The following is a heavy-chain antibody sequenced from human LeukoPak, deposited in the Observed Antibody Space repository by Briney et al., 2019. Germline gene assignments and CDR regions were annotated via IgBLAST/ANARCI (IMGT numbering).Heavy chain of an antibody. CDR3: ARRGSGWYT. CDR2: IYTSGST. D-gene: IGHD6-19*01. J-gene: IGHJ5*02. Sequence: SETLSLTCTVSGGSISSDSYYWSWIRQPAGKGLKWIGRIYTSGSTNYNPSLKGRVTISVDTSKNQFSLKLSSVTAADTAVYYCARRGSGWYTWGQGTLVTVSS. CDR1: GGSISSDSYY. V-gene: IGHV4-61*02.